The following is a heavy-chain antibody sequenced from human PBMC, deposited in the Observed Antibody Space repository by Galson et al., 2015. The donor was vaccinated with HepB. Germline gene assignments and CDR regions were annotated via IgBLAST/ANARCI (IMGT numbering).Heavy chain of an antibody. V-gene: IGHV3-7*01. J-gene: IGHJ4*02. CDR1: GLTFSSYW. CDR2: IKPEGSDK. Sequence: SLRPSCAASGLTFSSYWMSWVRQAPGTGLDWVANIKPEGSDKYYVDSVKGRFTISRDNAKNSVYLQMNSLRVEDTAVYYCAGGRGVDYWGQGTLVTVSS. CDR3: AGGRGVDY. D-gene: IGHD3-10*01.